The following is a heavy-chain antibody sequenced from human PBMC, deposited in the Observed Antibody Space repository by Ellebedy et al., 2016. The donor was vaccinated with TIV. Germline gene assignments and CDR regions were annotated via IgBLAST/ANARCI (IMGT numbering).Heavy chain of an antibody. CDR2: INWDGTTT. Sequence: GESLKISXAASGFTFDDYTLHWVRQAPGKGLQWVSLINWDGTTTYYADSVKGRFTISRDNSKNSLFLQMNSLRTEDTALYYCAKDRVVRGVLLHYFDYWGQGTLVTVSS. V-gene: IGHV3-43*01. CDR1: GFTFDDYT. CDR3: AKDRVVRGVLLHYFDY. D-gene: IGHD3-10*01. J-gene: IGHJ4*02.